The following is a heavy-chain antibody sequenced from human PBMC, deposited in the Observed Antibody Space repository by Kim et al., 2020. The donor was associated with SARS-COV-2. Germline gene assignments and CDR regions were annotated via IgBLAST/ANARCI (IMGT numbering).Heavy chain of an antibody. CDR3: AGESPPPTGVAIDY. D-gene: IGHD2-15*01. J-gene: IGHJ4*02. Sequence: ADSVKGRFTISRDNSRNTLYLQMDSLGAEDTAVYYCAGESPPPTGVAIDYWGQGTLVTVSS. V-gene: IGHV3-30*01.